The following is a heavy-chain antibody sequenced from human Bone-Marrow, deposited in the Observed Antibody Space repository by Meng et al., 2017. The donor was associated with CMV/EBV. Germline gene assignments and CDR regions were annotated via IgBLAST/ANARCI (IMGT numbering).Heavy chain of an antibody. J-gene: IGHJ5*02. CDR3: ARGSTSRSWNWFDP. Sequence: LRLSCTVSGGSISSGDYYWSWIRQPPGKGLEWIGYIYYSGSTYYNPSLKSRVTISVDTSKNQFSLKLSSVTAADTAVYYCARGSTSRSWNWFDPWGQGTLVTVSS. D-gene: IGHD2-2*01. V-gene: IGHV4-30-4*08. CDR2: IYYSGST. CDR1: GGSISSGDYY.